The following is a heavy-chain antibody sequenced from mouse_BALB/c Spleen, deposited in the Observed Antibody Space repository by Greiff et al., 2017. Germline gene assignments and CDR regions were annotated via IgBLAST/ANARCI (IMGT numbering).Heavy chain of an antibody. Sequence: VQLQHSGPELVKPGALVKISCKASGYTFTSYDINWVKQRPGQGLEWIGWIYPGDGSTKYNEKFKGKATLTADKSSSTAYMQLSSLTSENSAVYFCARSDSGNYFDYWGQGTTLTVSS. CDR3: ARSDSGNYFDY. J-gene: IGHJ2*01. CDR1: GYTFTSYD. V-gene: IGHV1S56*01. CDR2: IYPGDGST.